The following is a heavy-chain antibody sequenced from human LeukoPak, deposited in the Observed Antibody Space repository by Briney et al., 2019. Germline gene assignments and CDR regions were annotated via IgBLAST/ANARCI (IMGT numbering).Heavy chain of an antibody. D-gene: IGHD4-17*01. J-gene: IGHJ4*02. Sequence: GGSLRLSCAASGFTFSSYWMYWVRQAPGKGLVWVSRINSDGSSRSYVDFVKGRFTISRDNAKNTLYLQMNSLRAEDTAVYYCASLIYGDLLDYWGQGTLVTVSS. CDR3: ASLIYGDLLDY. V-gene: IGHV3-74*01. CDR2: INSDGSSR. CDR1: GFTFSSYW.